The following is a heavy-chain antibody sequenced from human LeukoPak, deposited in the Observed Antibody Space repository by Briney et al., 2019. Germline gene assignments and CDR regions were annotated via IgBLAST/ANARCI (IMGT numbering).Heavy chain of an antibody. CDR2: IYYSGST. Sequence: PSETLSLTCTASGVSISSYYWNWIRQPPGKGLEWVGYIYYSGSTNYNPSLKSRVTISVDTSKNRFSLKLSSVTAADTAVYYCARVGYYYDSSGYSPFDPWGQGTLVTVSS. CDR1: GVSISSYY. V-gene: IGHV4-59*01. J-gene: IGHJ5*02. CDR3: ARVGYYYDSSGYSPFDP. D-gene: IGHD3-22*01.